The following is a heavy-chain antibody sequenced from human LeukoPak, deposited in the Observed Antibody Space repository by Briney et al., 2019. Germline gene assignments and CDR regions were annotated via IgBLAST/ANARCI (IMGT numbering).Heavy chain of an antibody. D-gene: IGHD3-22*01. CDR2: INHSGST. CDR3: ARGPPADYYDRSGFYPCFDY. J-gene: IGHJ4*02. Sequence: PSETLSLTCTVSGGSISSSSYYWGWIRQPPGKGLEWIGEINHSGSTNYNPSLKSRVTISVDMSKDQFSLKLGSVTAADTAVYYCARGPPADYYDRSGFYPCFDYWGQGALVTVSS. V-gene: IGHV4-39*07. CDR1: GGSISSSSYY.